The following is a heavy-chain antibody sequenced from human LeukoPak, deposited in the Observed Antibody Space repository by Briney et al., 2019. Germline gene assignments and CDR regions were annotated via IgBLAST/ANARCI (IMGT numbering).Heavy chain of an antibody. CDR1: GGTFSSYT. CDR2: IIPILGIA. Sequence: GSPVKVSCKASGGTFSSYTISWVRQAPGQGLEWMGRIIPILGIANYAQKFQGRVTITADKSTSTAYMELSSLRSEDTAVYYCAREYSHIVGATLLGDWGQGTLVTVSS. D-gene: IGHD1-26*01. V-gene: IGHV1-69*04. J-gene: IGHJ4*02. CDR3: AREYSHIVGATLLGD.